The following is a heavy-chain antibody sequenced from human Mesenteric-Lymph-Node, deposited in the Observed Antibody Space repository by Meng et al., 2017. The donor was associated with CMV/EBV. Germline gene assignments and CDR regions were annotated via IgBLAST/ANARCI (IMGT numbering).Heavy chain of an antibody. Sequence: SETLSLTCTVSGYSISSYYYWGWFRQSPGKGLEWVGSIYHSGSTYYNPSLKSRVTISVDTSKNQFSLKLSSVTAADTAVYHCARTSYRDSSPDNYYYGMDVWGQGTTVPSP. J-gene: IGHJ6*02. CDR2: IYHSGST. CDR3: ARTSYRDSSPDNYYYGMDV. D-gene: IGHD6-6*01. V-gene: IGHV4-38-2*02. CDR1: GYSISSYYY.